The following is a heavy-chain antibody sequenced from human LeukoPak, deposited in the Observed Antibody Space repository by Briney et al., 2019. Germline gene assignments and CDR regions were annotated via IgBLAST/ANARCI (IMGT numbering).Heavy chain of an antibody. CDR3: TTIVPNVVATMVADY. Sequence: GGSLRLSCVVSGFTVSNSYISWVRQAPGKGPEWVSVIYNNGRTYHANSVKGRFIISRDNSQNTVYLQMDTLRAEDTAVYYCTTIVPNVVATMVADYWGQGTLVTVSS. D-gene: IGHD5-12*01. J-gene: IGHJ4*02. V-gene: IGHV3-53*01. CDR2: IYNNGRT. CDR1: GFTVSNSY.